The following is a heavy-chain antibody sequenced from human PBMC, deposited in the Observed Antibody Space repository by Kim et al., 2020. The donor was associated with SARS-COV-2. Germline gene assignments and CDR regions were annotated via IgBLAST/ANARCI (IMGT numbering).Heavy chain of an antibody. CDR1: GFTFSDYY. Sequence: GGSLRLSCAASGFTFSDYYMSWIRQAPGKGLEWVSYISSSSSYTNYADSVKGRFTISRDNAKNSLYLQMNSLRAEDTAVYYCARGGAAAGPGNWFDPWGQGTLVTVSS. D-gene: IGHD6-13*01. J-gene: IGHJ5*02. CDR2: ISSSSSYT. V-gene: IGHV3-11*03. CDR3: ARGGAAAGPGNWFDP.